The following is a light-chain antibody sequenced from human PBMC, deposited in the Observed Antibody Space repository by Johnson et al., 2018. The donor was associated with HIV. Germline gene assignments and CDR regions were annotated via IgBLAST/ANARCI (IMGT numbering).Light chain of an antibody. V-gene: IGLV1-51*02. CDR3: GTWDSSRSAPYV. CDR2: ENN. J-gene: IGLJ1*01. CDR1: SSNIGNNY. Sequence: QSVLTQPPSVSAAPGQKVTISCSGSSSNIGNNYVSWYQQLPGTAPKLLIYENNKRPSGIPDRFSGSKSGTSATLGITGLQTGDEADYYCGTWDSSRSAPYVFGTGTKV.